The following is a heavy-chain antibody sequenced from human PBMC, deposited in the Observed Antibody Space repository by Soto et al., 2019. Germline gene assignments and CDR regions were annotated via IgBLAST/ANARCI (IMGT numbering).Heavy chain of an antibody. J-gene: IGHJ6*03. CDR3: ASLAYYDFWSGFGDYYYYYYMDV. D-gene: IGHD3-3*01. Sequence: GGSLRLSCAASGFTFSSYWMSWVRQAPGKGLEWVANIKQDGSEKYYVDSVKGRFTISRDNAKNSLYLQMNSLRAEDTAVYYCASLAYYDFWSGFGDYYYYYYMDVWGKGTTVTVSS. CDR2: IKQDGSEK. V-gene: IGHV3-7*01. CDR1: GFTFSSYW.